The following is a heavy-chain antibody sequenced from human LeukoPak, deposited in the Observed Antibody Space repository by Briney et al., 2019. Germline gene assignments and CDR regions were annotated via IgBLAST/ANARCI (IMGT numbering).Heavy chain of an antibody. J-gene: IGHJ4*02. CDR1: GFTFSSYS. CDR2: ISSSSSYI. V-gene: IGHV3-21*01. Sequence: PGGSLRLSCAASGFTFSSYSMNWVRQAPGKGLEWVSSISSSSSYIYYADSVKGRFTIFRDNAKNSLYLQMNSLRAEDTAVYYCARASGDSSSWYPRKEFDYWGQGTLVTVSS. CDR3: ARASGDSSSWYPRKEFDY. D-gene: IGHD6-13*01.